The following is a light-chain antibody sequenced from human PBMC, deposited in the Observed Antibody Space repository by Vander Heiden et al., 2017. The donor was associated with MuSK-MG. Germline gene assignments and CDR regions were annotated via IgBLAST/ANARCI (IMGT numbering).Light chain of an antibody. CDR1: ESISNK. V-gene: IGKV1-39*01. CDR2: AAS. Sequence: DIQMTQSPSSLSASVGDRVTFTCRASESISNKLNWYQHKAGNAPKLLIYAASTWHRGVPSRFSGSGYGTDFTLTISSRQPEASATYYCQRSDSCPMYNFGQGTKLEIK. J-gene: IGKJ2*01. CDR3: QRSDSCPMYN.